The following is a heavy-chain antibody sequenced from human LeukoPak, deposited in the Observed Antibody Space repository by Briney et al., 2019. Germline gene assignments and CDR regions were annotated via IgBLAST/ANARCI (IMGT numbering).Heavy chain of an antibody. CDR3: ARAVYYSNYLGY. D-gene: IGHD3-10*01. V-gene: IGHV3-74*01. J-gene: IGHJ4*01. CDR1: GFTFSSYW. CDR2: INSDGGST. Sequence: QPGGSLRLSCAASGFTFSSYWMHWVRQAPGKGLVWVSRINSDGGSTNYADSVKGRFTISRDNAKNTLYLQMNSLRAEDTAMYYCARAVYYSNYLGYWGQGTLVTVSS.